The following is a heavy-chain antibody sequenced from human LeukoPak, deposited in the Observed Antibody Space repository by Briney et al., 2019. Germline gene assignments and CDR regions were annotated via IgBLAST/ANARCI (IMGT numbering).Heavy chain of an antibody. CDR2: IGAAGAHT. J-gene: IGHJ3*02. CDR1: GFTVSGNY. D-gene: IGHD1-14*01. V-gene: IGHV3-64*02. Sequence: GGSLRLSCAASGFTVSGNYMSWVRQAPGKGLEFVSSIGAAGAHTFYADSVKGRFTISRDNFQSTMYLQMDGLRPEDSAVYYCARELGGTKTGGFDIWGQGTVVTVSS. CDR3: ARELGGTKTGGFDI.